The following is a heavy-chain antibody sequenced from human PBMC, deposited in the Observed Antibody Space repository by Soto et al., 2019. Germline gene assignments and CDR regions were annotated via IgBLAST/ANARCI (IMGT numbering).Heavy chain of an antibody. CDR2: VSPPFRTS. D-gene: IGHD3-10*01. V-gene: IGHV1-69*01. Sequence: QVQLVQSGAEVKKPGSSVKVSCKTSGVSFNNNGIGWVRQAPGHGLEWMGGVSPPFRTSNYARKFQGRISITADASTGTVNMELSSLKSEDTAQYYCARVLYYGSGSYSPYGMDVWVQGTTVTVSS. CDR1: GVSFNNNG. J-gene: IGHJ6*02. CDR3: ARVLYYGSGSYSPYGMDV.